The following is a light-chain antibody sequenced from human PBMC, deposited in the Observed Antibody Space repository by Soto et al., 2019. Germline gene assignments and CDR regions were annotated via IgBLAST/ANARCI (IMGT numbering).Light chain of an antibody. CDR2: SNN. Sequence: QSVLTQPPSASGTPGQRVTISCSGSSSNIGSNTVNWYQQLPGTAPKLLIYSNNQRHSGVPDRFSGSKSGTSASLAISGLQSEDEADYYCAAWDDSLNGPHVVFGGGTKLTVL. CDR1: SSNIGSNT. V-gene: IGLV1-44*01. J-gene: IGLJ2*01. CDR3: AAWDDSLNGPHVV.